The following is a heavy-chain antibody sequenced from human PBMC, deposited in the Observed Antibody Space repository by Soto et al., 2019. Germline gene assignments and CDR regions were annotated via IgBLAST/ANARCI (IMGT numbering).Heavy chain of an antibody. V-gene: IGHV3-30*18. D-gene: IGHD6-19*01. CDR2: ISYDGSNK. CDR1: GFTFSSYG. CDR3: AKDIAVAGTPYGMDV. J-gene: IGHJ6*02. Sequence: GGSLRLSCAASGFTFSSYGMHWVRQAPGKGLEWVAFISYDGSNKYYADSVKGRFTISRDNSKNTLYLQMNSLRAEDTAVYYGAKDIAVAGTPYGMDVWGQGTTVTVSS.